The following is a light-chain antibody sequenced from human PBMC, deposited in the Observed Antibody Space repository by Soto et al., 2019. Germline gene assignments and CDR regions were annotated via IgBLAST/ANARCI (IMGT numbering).Light chain of an antibody. Sequence: EIVMTQSPATLSVSPGVRATLSCRASQSLSSNLAWYQQKPGQAPRLLIYGASTRATGIPARFSGSGSGTEFTLTISSLQSEDFVVYYCQQYNNWPYTFGQGTKLEIK. CDR2: GAS. J-gene: IGKJ2*01. V-gene: IGKV3-15*01. CDR1: QSLSSN. CDR3: QQYNNWPYT.